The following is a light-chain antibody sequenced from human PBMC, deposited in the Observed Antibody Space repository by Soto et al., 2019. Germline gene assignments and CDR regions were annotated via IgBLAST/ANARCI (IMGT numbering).Light chain of an antibody. CDR2: DVS. V-gene: IGLV2-14*01. CDR1: SSDVGGYNY. J-gene: IGLJ1*01. CDR3: SSYTRSSNRLYV. Sequence: QSALTQPSSVSGSPGQSITISCTGTSSDVGGYNYVSWYQQHPGKAPKRMVYDVSNRPSGVSNRFSGSKSGNTASLTISGLQAEDEADYYCSSYTRSSNRLYVFGTGTKVTVL.